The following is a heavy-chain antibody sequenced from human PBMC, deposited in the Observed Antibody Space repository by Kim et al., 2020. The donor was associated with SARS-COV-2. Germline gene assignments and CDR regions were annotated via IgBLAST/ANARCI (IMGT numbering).Heavy chain of an antibody. J-gene: IGHJ6*01. CDR1: GFTFSRYW. Sequence: VGSLRLSCAASGFTFSRYWMSWVRQAPGKGLEWVANVREDGSEKYYVESVKGRFTVSRDNAKSSLYLQMNSLRAEDMAVYYCARDRHYVNYFYYAMDVWG. V-gene: IGHV3-7*05. D-gene: IGHD3-16*01. CDR2: VREDGSEK. CDR3: ARDRHYVNYFYYAMDV.